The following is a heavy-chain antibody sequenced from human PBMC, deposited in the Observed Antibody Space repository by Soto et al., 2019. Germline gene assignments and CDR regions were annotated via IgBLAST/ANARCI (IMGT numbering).Heavy chain of an antibody. D-gene: IGHD3-3*01. Sequence: QVQLVESGGGVVQPGRSLRLSCAASGFTFSSYGMHWVRQAPGKGLEWVAVIWYDGSNKYYADSVKGRFTISRDNSKNTLYLQMNSLRAEDTAVYYCARDPSPPGGAAWSPHAFDIWGQGTMVTVSS. CDR1: GFTFSSYG. CDR2: IWYDGSNK. J-gene: IGHJ3*02. CDR3: ARDPSPPGGAAWSPHAFDI. V-gene: IGHV3-33*01.